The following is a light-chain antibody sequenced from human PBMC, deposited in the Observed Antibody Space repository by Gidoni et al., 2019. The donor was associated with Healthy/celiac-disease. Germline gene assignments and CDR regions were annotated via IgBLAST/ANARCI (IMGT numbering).Light chain of an antibody. CDR3: QQRGNWPLT. CDR1: QSVSSY. CDR2: DAS. J-gene: IGKJ4*01. V-gene: IGKV3-11*01. Sequence: MLLKQSPATLSLSPGESATLSCRARQSVSSYLAWYQQKPGQAPRLLIYDASNRATGIPARFSGSGSGTDFTLTISSLEPEDFAVYYCQQRGNWPLTFXGXTKVEIK.